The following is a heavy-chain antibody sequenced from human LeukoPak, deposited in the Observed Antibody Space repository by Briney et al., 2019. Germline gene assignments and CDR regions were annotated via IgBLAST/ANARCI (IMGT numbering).Heavy chain of an antibody. V-gene: IGHV3-7*01. CDR3: ARDSPSGGWYLPVSRDYYYYGMDV. J-gene: IGHJ6*02. CDR2: IKQDGSEK. Sequence: GRSLRLSCAASGFTFSSYGMHWVRQAPGKGLEWVANIKQDGSEKYYVDSVKGRFTISRDNAKNSLYLQMNSLRAEDTAVYYCARDSPSGGWYLPVSRDYYYYGMDVWGQGTTVTVSS. D-gene: IGHD6-19*01. CDR1: GFTFSSYG.